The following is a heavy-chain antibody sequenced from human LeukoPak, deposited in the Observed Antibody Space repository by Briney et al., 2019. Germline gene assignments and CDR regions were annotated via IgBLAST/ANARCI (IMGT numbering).Heavy chain of an antibody. CDR2: INHSGST. V-gene: IGHV4-34*01. J-gene: IGHJ4*02. Sequence: SETLSLTCAVYGGSFSGYYWSWIRQPPGKGLEWIGEINHSGSTNYNPSLKSRVTISVDTSKNQFSLKLSSVTAADTAVYYCARDRGNGSNLFDYWGQGTLVTVSS. CDR1: GGSFSGYY. D-gene: IGHD1-26*01. CDR3: ARDRGNGSNLFDY.